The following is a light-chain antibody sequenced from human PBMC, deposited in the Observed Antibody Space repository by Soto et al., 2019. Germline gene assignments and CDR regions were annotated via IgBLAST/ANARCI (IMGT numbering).Light chain of an antibody. Sequence: QSALTQPASVSGSLGQSITISCTGTSGDVGGYIYVSWYQQHPGKAPKLMIYDVTSRPSGVSYRFSGPKSGNTASLTISGLQAEDEADYYCSSYTTSSSYVFGTGTKVTVL. CDR2: DVT. CDR3: SSYTTSSSYV. CDR1: SGDVGGYIY. J-gene: IGLJ1*01. V-gene: IGLV2-14*01.